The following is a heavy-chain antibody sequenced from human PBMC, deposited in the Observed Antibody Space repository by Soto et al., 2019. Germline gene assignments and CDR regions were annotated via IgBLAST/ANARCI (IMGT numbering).Heavy chain of an antibody. D-gene: IGHD1-26*01. J-gene: IGHJ6*02. Sequence: SETLSLTCSVYGGSFTGNYRSWIRQPPGKGLEWIGEFNDSGSTNFNPSLKSRVTISVDTSKKQFTLKLTSVTAADTAVYYCATDSATSYFGMDVWGHGTTVTVSS. CDR1: GGSFTGNY. CDR3: ATDSATSYFGMDV. CDR2: FNDSGST. V-gene: IGHV4-34*01.